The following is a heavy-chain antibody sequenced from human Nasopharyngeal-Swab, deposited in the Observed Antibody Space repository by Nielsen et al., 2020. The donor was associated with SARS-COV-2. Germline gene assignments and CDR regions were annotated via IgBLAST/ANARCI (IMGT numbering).Heavy chain of an antibody. CDR3: ARALYYYEPLDAFDT. V-gene: IGHV4-31*03. J-gene: IGHJ3*02. CDR1: GGSISSGGYY. Sequence: SETLSLTCTVSGGSISSGGYYWSWIRQHPGKGLEWIGYIYYSGSTYYNPSLKSRVTISVDTSKNQFSLKLSSVTAADTAVYYCARALYYYEPLDAFDTWGQGTMVTVSS. CDR2: IYYSGST. D-gene: IGHD3-22*01.